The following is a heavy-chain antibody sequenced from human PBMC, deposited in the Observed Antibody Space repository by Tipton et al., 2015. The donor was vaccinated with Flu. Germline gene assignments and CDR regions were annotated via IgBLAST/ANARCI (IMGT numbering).Heavy chain of an antibody. Sequence: TLSLTCSVSGDSIGSDYYWGWIQQPPERGLEWIGNICPGSPYYNPSLRSRVTMSVARSNDQFSLRLTSVTAADTAVYFCARRTFSNYVSEPKNWFDSWGQGTLVTVSS. CDR1: GDSIGSDYY. J-gene: IGHJ5*01. CDR3: ARRTFSNYVSEPKNWFDS. D-gene: IGHD4-11*01. V-gene: IGHV4-38-2*01. CDR2: ICPGSP.